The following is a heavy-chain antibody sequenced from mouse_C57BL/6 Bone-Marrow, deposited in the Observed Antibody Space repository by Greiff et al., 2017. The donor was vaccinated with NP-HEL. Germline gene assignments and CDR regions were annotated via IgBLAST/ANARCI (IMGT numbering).Heavy chain of an antibody. CDR2: INPYNGGT. CDR1: GYTFTDYY. Sequence: EVQGVESGPVLVKPGASVKMSCKASGYTFTDYYMNWVKQSHGKSLEWIGVINPYNGGTSYNQKFKGKATLTVDKSSSTAYMELNSLTSEDSAVYYCAGRLHGSSYGWYFDVWGTGTTVTVSS. V-gene: IGHV1-19*01. D-gene: IGHD1-1*01. J-gene: IGHJ1*03. CDR3: AGRLHGSSYGWYFDV.